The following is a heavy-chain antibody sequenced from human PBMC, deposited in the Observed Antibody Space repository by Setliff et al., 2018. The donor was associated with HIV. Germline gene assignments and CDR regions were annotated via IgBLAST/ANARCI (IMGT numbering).Heavy chain of an antibody. V-gene: IGHV4-39*01. Sequence: PSETLSLTCAVSGGSVDSRDYYWGWVRQPPGKGLEWIGSILSGGKIYYNPSLRSRLTMSVDTSKNQFSLKLTSLTAADTAVYYCARPSLGIGGGSMFNNWGQGTLVTVSS. J-gene: IGHJ4*02. CDR2: ILSGGKI. CDR1: GGSVDSRDYY. D-gene: IGHD3-3*01. CDR3: ARPSLGIGGGSMFNN.